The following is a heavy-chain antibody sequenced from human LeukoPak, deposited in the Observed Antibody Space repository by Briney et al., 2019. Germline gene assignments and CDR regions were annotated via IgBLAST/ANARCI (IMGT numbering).Heavy chain of an antibody. D-gene: IGHD2-2*01. J-gene: IGHJ4*02. Sequence: GESLKISCKGSGYSFTYYWIAWVRQMPGKGLEWMGIIYPGDSDTRYSPSFQGQVTISVDKSVSAAYLQWSSLKASDTAMYYCASPATRECSSISCPLSYWGQGTLVTVSS. CDR3: ASPATRECSSISCPLSY. CDR1: GYSFTYYW. V-gene: IGHV5-51*01. CDR2: IYPGDSDT.